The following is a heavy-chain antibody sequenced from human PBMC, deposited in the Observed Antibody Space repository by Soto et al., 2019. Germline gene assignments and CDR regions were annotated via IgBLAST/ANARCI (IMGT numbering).Heavy chain of an antibody. D-gene: IGHD7-27*01. CDR2: INAGYGNT. J-gene: IGHJ4*02. CDR1: GYTFSSYA. CDR3: ARDTGDGTFDF. V-gene: IGHV1-3*01. Sequence: QVHLVQSGAEVRKPGASVKVSCKASGYTFSSYAMHWVRQAPGQRLEWMGWINAGYGNTKSSQKFQDRVTISRDTSASTAYMELTSLRSEDTAVYYCARDTGDGTFDFWGQRTLVTVSS.